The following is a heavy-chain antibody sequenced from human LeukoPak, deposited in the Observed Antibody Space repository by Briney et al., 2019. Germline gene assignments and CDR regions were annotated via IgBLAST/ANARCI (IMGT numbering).Heavy chain of an antibody. V-gene: IGHV3-7*03. CDR1: GFTFSSYW. CDR2: IKQDGSEK. D-gene: IGHD6-19*01. J-gene: IGHJ4*02. Sequence: GGSLRPSCAASGFTFSSYWMSWVRQAPGKGLEWVANIKQDGSEKYYVDSVKGRVTISRDNSKTTLYLQMNSLRAEDTAVYYCAKNLAGGYYFDYWGQGTLVTVSS. CDR3: AKNLAGGYYFDY.